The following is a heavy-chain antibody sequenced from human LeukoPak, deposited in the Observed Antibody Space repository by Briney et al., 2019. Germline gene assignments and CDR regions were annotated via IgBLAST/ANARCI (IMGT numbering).Heavy chain of an antibody. CDR1: GDSVSRNCPV. D-gene: IGHD5-18*01. J-gene: IGHJ4*02. Sequence: SQTLSLTCALSGDSVSRNCPVWNWIRQSPSRGLEWLGRTLYRSQWYNDYAVSVKSRITINPDTSKNQFSLQLNSVTPEDTAVYICVRGYSYAFDYWGQGTLVTVSS. CDR2: TLYRSQWYN. V-gene: IGHV6-1*01. CDR3: VRGYSYAFDY.